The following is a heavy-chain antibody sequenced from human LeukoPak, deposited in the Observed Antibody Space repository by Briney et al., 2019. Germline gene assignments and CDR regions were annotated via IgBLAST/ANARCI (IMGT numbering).Heavy chain of an antibody. V-gene: IGHV3-21*01. CDR1: GFTFSSYS. D-gene: IGHD6-19*01. CDR2: ISSSSSYI. CDR3: ARGIAVAGTRDAFDI. J-gene: IGHJ3*02. Sequence: GGSLRLSCAAPGFTFSSYSMNWVRQAPGKGLEWVSSISSSSSYIYYADSVKGRFTISRDNAKNSLYLQMNSLRAEDTAVYYCARGIAVAGTRDAFDIWGQGTMVTVSS.